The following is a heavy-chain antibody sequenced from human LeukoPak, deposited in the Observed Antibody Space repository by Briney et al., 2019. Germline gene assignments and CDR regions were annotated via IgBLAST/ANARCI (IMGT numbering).Heavy chain of an antibody. CDR3: ARQFGSGYYDYFDY. V-gene: IGHV4-39*01. Sequence: SETLSLTCTVSGGSISGGSYYWGWIRQPPGKGLEWIGSIYYSGSTYYNSSLKSRVTISVDTSKNQFSLKLSSVTAADTAVYYCARQFGSGYYDYFDYWGQGTLVTVSS. J-gene: IGHJ4*02. CDR2: IYYSGST. CDR1: GGSISGGSYY. D-gene: IGHD3-22*01.